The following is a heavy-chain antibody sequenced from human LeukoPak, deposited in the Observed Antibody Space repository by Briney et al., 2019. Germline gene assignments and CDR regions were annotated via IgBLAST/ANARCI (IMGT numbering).Heavy chain of an antibody. CDR2: IYYSGNT. V-gene: IGHV4-39*01. J-gene: IGHJ6*02. CDR3: AGVHAFKNDGNRYYYYYGMDV. D-gene: IGHD1-1*01. CDR1: GGSISSSSYY. Sequence: MTSETLSLTCTVSGGSISSSSYYWGWIHQPPGKGLEWIGSIYYSGNTYYNPSLKSRVTISVDTSKNQFSLKLRSVTAADTAVYYCAGVHAFKNDGNRYYYYYGMDVWGQGTTVTVSS.